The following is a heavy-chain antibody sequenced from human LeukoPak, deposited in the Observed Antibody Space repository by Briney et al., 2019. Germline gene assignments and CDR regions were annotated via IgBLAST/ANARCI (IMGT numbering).Heavy chain of an antibody. CDR3: ARDGVLYSSSWYYFDY. Sequence: SETLSLTCTVSGGSISSSSYYWGWIRQPPGKGLEWIGSIYYSGSTYYNPSLKSRVTISVDTSKNQFSLKLSSVTAADTAVYYCARDGVLYSSSWYYFDYWGQGTLVTVSS. D-gene: IGHD6-13*01. V-gene: IGHV4-39*02. CDR1: GGSISSSSYY. CDR2: IYYSGST. J-gene: IGHJ4*02.